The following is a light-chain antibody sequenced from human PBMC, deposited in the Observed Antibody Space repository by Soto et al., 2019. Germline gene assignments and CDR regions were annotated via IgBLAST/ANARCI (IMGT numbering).Light chain of an antibody. Sequence: QSVLTQPASVSGSPGQSITISCTGTSSDVGGYNFVSWYQQHPGKAPKLMIYEVSNRPSGVSSRFSGSKSGNTASLTISGLQAEDEADYSCSSYTTSSTYVFGTGTK. CDR3: SSYTTSSTYV. J-gene: IGLJ1*01. CDR1: SSDVGGYNF. CDR2: EVS. V-gene: IGLV2-14*01.